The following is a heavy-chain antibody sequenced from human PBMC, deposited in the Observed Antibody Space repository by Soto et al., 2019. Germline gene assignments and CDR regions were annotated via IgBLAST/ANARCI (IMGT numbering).Heavy chain of an antibody. CDR3: ARGITMVRGVIPRPYFDY. CDR1: GWSFSGYY. V-gene: IGHV4-34*01. D-gene: IGHD3-10*01. Sequence: PSETLSLTCAVYGWSFSGYYWSWIRQPPGKGLEWIGEINHSGSANYNPSLKSRVTISVDTSKNQFSLKLSSVTAADTAVYYCARGITMVRGVIPRPYFDYWGQGTLVTVSS. CDR2: INHSGSA. J-gene: IGHJ4*02.